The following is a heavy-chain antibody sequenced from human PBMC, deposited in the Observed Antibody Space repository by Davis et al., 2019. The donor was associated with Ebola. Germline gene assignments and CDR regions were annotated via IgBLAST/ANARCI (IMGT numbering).Heavy chain of an antibody. CDR2: IIPIFGTA. CDR1: GYTFTSYA. V-gene: IGHV1-69*06. D-gene: IGHD6-6*01. J-gene: IGHJ5*02. CDR3: ARTRYSSSGFDP. Sequence: SVKVSCKASGYTFTSYAMHWVRQAPGQRLEWMGGIIPIFGTANYAQKFQGRVTITADKSTSTAYMELSSLRSEDTAVYYCARTRYSSSGFDPWGQGTLVTVSS.